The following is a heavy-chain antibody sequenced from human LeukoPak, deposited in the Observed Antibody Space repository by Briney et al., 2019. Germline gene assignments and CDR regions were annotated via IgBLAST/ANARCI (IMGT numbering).Heavy chain of an antibody. V-gene: IGHV3-48*04. J-gene: IGHJ4*02. CDR1: GFTFSSYG. CDR2: ISSSGSTI. D-gene: IGHD1-26*01. CDR3: ARPGIVGAPV. Sequence: PGRSLRLSCAASGFTFSSYGMHWVRQAPGKGLEWVSYISSSGSTIYYADSVKGRFTISRDNAKNSLYLQMNSLRAEDTAVYYCARPGIVGAPVWGQGTLVTVSS.